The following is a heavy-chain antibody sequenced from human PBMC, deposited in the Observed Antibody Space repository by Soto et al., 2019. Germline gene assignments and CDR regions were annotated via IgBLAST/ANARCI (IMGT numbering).Heavy chain of an antibody. J-gene: IGHJ5*02. CDR3: ARAAMRTTFXWLLYSWFDP. CDR1: GFTFNSYG. CDR2: ISRSSSYI. Sequence: PGGSLRLSCAASGFTFNSYGMNWVRQAPGKGLEWVSSISRSSSYIYYADSVEGRFTISRDNAKNSLYLEMNSLRAEDTAVYYCARAAMRTTFXWLLYSWFDPWGQGTLVTVSS. D-gene: IGHD3-3*01. V-gene: IGHV3-21*01.